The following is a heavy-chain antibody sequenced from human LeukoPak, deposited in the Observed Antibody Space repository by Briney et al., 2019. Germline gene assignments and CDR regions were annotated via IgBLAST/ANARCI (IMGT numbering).Heavy chain of an antibody. CDR1: GGSFSGYY. D-gene: IGHD2-2*01. CDR2: INHSGST. J-gene: IGHJ4*02. V-gene: IGHV4-34*01. Sequence: SETLSLTCAVYGGSFSGYYWSWIRQPPGKGLEWIGEINHSGSTNYNPSLKSRVTISVDTSKNQFSLKLSSVTAADTAVYYCARHASVVVPAAQRGFDYWGQGTLVAVSS. CDR3: ARHASVVVPAAQRGFDY.